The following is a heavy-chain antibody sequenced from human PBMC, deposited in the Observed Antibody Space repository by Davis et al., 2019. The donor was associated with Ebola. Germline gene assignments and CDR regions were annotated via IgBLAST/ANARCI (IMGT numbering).Heavy chain of an antibody. V-gene: IGHV3-23*01. J-gene: IGHJ3*02. Sequence: GESLKISCTASGFTFTSHSMAWVRQAPGKGLEWVSVISGRSTTIHYADSVEGRFTISRDNSKSTLYLQMNSLRADDTAVYYCASGQFNWNDRGAFDIWGQGTMVTVSS. CDR2: ISGRSTTI. CDR1: GFTFTSHS. CDR3: ASGQFNWNDRGAFDI. D-gene: IGHD1-20*01.